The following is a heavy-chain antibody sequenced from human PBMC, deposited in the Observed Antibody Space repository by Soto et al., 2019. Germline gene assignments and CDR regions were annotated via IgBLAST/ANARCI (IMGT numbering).Heavy chain of an antibody. CDR2: ISAGGNTK. D-gene: IGHD2-21*01. CDR3: EKESGGERYAAYFDL. V-gene: IGHV3-30*18. CDR1: GFTLSNIG. J-gene: IGHJ4*02. Sequence: QVQLVESGGGVVQPGTSLRLACAASGFTLSNIGMQWVRQAPGKGLEWVAVISAGGNTKYYADSVKGRFTISRDNSKNTIFLHMNSLRTEDTAVYYCEKESGGERYAAYFDLWGQGTLVTVSA.